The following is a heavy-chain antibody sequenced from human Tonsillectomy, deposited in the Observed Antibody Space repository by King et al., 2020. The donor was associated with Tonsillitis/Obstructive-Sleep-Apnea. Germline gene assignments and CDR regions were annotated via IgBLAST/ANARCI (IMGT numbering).Heavy chain of an antibody. Sequence: VQLVESGGGLVQSGGSLRLSCAGSGFTFSSYWMHWVRHAPGKGLVWVSRIKSDGRSTSYADSVKGRFTISTDNAKNTLYLQMNSLRAEDMALYYCARGRAGGPDVFDIWGQGTMVTVSS. D-gene: IGHD3-10*01. CDR3: ARGRAGGPDVFDI. J-gene: IGHJ3*02. CDR1: GFTFSSYW. V-gene: IGHV3-74*01. CDR2: IKSDGRST.